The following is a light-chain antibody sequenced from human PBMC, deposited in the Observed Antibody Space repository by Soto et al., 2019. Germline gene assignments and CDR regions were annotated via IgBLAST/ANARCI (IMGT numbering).Light chain of an antibody. CDR3: SSYAGSNNYV. Sequence: QSVLTQPPSASGSPGQSVTISCTGTSSDVGAYNYLSWYQQHPGKAPKLMIYEVSKRPSGVPDRFSGSKSGNTASLTVSGLQAEDEADYYCSSYAGSNNYVFGTGTNVTVL. V-gene: IGLV2-8*01. CDR2: EVS. CDR1: SSDVGAYNY. J-gene: IGLJ1*01.